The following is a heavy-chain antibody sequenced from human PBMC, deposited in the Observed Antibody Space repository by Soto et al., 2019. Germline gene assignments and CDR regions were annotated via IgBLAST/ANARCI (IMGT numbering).Heavy chain of an antibody. Sequence: QLQLQESGPGLVKPSETLSLTCTVSGGSISSSSYYWGWIRQPPGKGLEWIGSIYYSGSTYYNPSLESPVTISVDTSKNQFSLKLSSVTAADTAVYYCASHTPAISISDHWGQGTLVTVSS. V-gene: IGHV4-39*01. CDR3: ASHTPAISISDH. CDR1: GGSISSSSYY. D-gene: IGHD2-15*01. J-gene: IGHJ4*02. CDR2: IYYSGST.